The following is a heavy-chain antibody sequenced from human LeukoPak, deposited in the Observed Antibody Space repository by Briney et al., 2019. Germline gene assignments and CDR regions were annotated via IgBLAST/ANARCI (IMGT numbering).Heavy chain of an antibody. CDR1: GFTFSSYG. CDR3: AKSGISYYDNWFAL. J-gene: IGHJ5*02. Sequence: GRSLRLSCAASGFTFSSYGMHWVRQAPGKGLEWVAVISYDGSNKYYADSVKGRFTISRDNSKNTLYLQMNSLRVEDTAVYYCAKSGISYYDNWFALWGQGTLVTVSS. V-gene: IGHV3-30*18. D-gene: IGHD3-22*01. CDR2: ISYDGSNK.